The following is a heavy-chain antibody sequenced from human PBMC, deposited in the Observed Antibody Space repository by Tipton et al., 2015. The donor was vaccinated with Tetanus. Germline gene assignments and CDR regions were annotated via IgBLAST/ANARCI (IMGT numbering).Heavy chain of an antibody. V-gene: IGHV3-21*01. CDR1: GFTFSSHS. J-gene: IGHJ4*01. CDR3: AKGGELLLRGVFDY. CDR2: ISSSTYI. D-gene: IGHD2-15*01. Sequence: SLRLSCAASGFTFSSHSMNWIRQAPGKGLEWVSSISSSTYIYYADSLRGRFTISRDNAKNSLSLQLNSLRAEDTAVYYCAKGGELLLRGVFDYWGHGTLVTVSS.